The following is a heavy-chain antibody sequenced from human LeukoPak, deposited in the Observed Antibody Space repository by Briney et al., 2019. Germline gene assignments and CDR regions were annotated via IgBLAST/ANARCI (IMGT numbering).Heavy chain of an antibody. D-gene: IGHD6-19*01. J-gene: IGHJ3*02. CDR2: IYYSGNT. V-gene: IGHV4-59*04. CDR1: GGSISSYY. Sequence: PSETLSLTCTVSGGSISSYYWSWIRQPPGKGLEWIGYIYYSGNTYYNPYNPSLTSRVTMSVDTSKNQFSLKLDSMTEIDTAMYYCARNQAVAANRGAFDIWGQGTMVTVSS. CDR3: ARNQAVAANRGAFDI.